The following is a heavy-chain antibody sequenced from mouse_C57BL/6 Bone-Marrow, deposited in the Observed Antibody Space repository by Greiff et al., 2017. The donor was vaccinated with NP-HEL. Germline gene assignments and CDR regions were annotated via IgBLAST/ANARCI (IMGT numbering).Heavy chain of an antibody. CDR3: ARGVYYPFAY. CDR1: GYTFTSYG. J-gene: IGHJ3*01. Sequence: QVQLQQSGAELARPGASVKLSCKASGYTFTSYGISWVKQRTGQGLEWIGEIYPRSGNTYYNEKFKGKATLTADKSSSTAYMELRSLTSEDSAVYFCARGVYYPFAYWGQGTLVTVSA. V-gene: IGHV1-81*01. D-gene: IGHD1-1*01. CDR2: IYPRSGNT.